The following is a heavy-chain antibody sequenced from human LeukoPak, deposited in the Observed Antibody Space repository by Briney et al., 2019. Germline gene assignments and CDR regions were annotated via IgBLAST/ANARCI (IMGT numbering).Heavy chain of an antibody. D-gene: IGHD3-10*01. CDR3: ARSPAGSGIHKPSYYYYYMDV. Sequence: PGGSLRLSCAASGFTVSSNYMSWVRQAPGKGLEWVANIKQDGSEKYYVDSVKGRFTISRDNAKNSLYLQMNSLRAEDTAVYYCARSPAGSGIHKPSYYYYYMDVWGKGTTVTVSS. CDR1: GFTVSSNY. V-gene: IGHV3-7*01. J-gene: IGHJ6*03. CDR2: IKQDGSEK.